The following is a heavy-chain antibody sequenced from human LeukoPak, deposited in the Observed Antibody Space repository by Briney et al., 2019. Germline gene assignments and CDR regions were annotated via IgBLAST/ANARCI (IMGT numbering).Heavy chain of an antibody. CDR3: ARDIGYYSGWNFDY. V-gene: IGHV4-39*02. CDR1: GGSISTGNYY. J-gene: IGHJ4*02. D-gene: IGHD6-19*01. Sequence: HSETLSLTCTVSGGSISTGNYYWGWIRQPPGKGLEWIGNIFYSGSTYYNPSLKSRVTISVDTSKNHFSLKLSSVTAADTAVYYCARDIGYYSGWNFDYWGQGTLVTVSS. CDR2: IFYSGST.